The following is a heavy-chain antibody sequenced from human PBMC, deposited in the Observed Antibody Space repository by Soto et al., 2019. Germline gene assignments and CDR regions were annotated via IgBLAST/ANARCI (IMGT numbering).Heavy chain of an antibody. CDR2: IIPIFGTA. V-gene: IGHV1-69*01. J-gene: IGHJ6*02. CDR3: ARAQIYCSSTSCYKGNYYYYGMDV. CDR1: GGTFSSYA. Sequence: QVQLVQSGAEVKKPGSSVKVSCKASGGTFSSYAISWVRQAPGQGLEWMGGIIPIFGTANYAQKFQGRVRITADQSTSTAYMELSSLRSEDTAVYYCARAQIYCSSTSCYKGNYYYYGMDVWGQGTTVTVSS. D-gene: IGHD2-2*02.